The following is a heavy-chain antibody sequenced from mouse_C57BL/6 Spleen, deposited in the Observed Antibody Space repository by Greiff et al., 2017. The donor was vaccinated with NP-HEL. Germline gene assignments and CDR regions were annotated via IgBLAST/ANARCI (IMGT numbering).Heavy chain of an antibody. CDR1: GYTFTSYW. V-gene: IGHV1-53*01. J-gene: IGHJ2*01. CDR3: AREAMVTHYFDY. D-gene: IGHD2-2*01. CDR2: INPSNGGT. Sequence: QVQLQQPGPELVMPGASVKLSCKASGYTFTSYWMHWVKQRPGQGLEWIGDINPSNGGTNYNEQFKSKATLTVAKSSSTAYMQLSSLTSEDSAVYYCAREAMVTHYFDYWGQGTTLTVSS.